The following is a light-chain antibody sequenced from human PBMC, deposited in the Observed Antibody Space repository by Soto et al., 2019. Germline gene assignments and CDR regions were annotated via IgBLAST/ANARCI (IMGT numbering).Light chain of an antibody. V-gene: IGKV3-20*01. J-gene: IGKJ5*01. Sequence: EIVLTQSPATLSLSPGERVTLSCRASQSISSSFLAWYHQKPGQAPRLLIYGASSRATGIPDRVSGSGSGTDFSLTISSLEPEDFAVYYCQQYSSSPITFGQGTRLEI. CDR2: GAS. CDR3: QQYSSSPIT. CDR1: QSISSSF.